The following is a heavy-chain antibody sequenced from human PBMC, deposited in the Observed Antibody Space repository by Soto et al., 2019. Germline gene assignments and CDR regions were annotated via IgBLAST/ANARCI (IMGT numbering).Heavy chain of an antibody. CDR2: ISGSGGST. Sequence: EVQLLESGGGLVQPGGSLRLSCAASGFTFSSYAMSWVRQAPGKGLEWVSAISGSGGSTYYADSVKGRFTISRDNSKNTLYLQMNSLRAEDTAVYYCAKDLPPRYCSGGSCYARAYYYYMDVWGKGTTVTVSS. CDR3: AKDLPPRYCSGGSCYARAYYYYMDV. D-gene: IGHD2-15*01. V-gene: IGHV3-23*01. J-gene: IGHJ6*03. CDR1: GFTFSSYA.